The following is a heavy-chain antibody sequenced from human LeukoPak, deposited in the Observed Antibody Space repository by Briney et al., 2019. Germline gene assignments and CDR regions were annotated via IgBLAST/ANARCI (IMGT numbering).Heavy chain of an antibody. V-gene: IGHV3-7*01. CDR1: GFTFSSYW. CDR3: AKDRTVRGVNPRYFDY. CDR2: IKQDGSEK. Sequence: GGSLRLSCAASGFTFSSYWMSWVRQAPGKGLEWVANIKQDGSEKYYVDSAEGRLTISRDNAKNSLYLQMNSLRAEDTAVYYCAKDRTVRGVNPRYFDYWGQGTLVTVSS. J-gene: IGHJ4*02. D-gene: IGHD3-10*01.